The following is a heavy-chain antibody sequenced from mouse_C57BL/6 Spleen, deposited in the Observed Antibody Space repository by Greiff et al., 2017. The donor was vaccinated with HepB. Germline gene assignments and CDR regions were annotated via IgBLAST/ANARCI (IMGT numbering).Heavy chain of an antibody. CDR1: GFSFTSYG. CDR2: IWSGGST. Sequence: QVQLKESGPGLVQPSQSLSITCTVSGFSFTSYGVHWVRQSPGKGLEWLGVIWSGGSTDYNAAFISRLSISKDNSKSQVFFKMNSLQADDTAIYYCASNYDYVLGYAMDYWGQGTSVTVSS. CDR3: ASNYDYVLGYAMDY. V-gene: IGHV2-2*01. D-gene: IGHD2-4*01. J-gene: IGHJ4*01.